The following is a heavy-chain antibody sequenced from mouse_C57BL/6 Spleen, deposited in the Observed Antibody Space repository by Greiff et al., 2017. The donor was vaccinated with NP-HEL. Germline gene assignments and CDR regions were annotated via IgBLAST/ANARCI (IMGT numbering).Heavy chain of an antibody. CDR3: ARSRAMDY. CDR2: INPNNGGT. CDR1: GYTFTDYY. J-gene: IGHJ4*01. Sequence: EVQLQQSGPELVKPGASVQISCKASGYTFTDYYMNWVKQSHGKSLEWIGDINPNNGGTSYNQKFKGKATLTVDKSSSTAYMELRSLTSEDSAVDYCARSRAMDYWGQGTSVTVSS. V-gene: IGHV1-26*01.